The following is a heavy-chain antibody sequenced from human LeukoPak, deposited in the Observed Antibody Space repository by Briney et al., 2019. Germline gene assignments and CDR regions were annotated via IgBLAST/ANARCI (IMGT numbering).Heavy chain of an antibody. J-gene: IGHJ5*02. CDR3: ARERIAVAVRFLSGFDP. V-gene: IGHV1-2*02. D-gene: IGHD6-19*01. Sequence: ASVKVSCKASGYTFTGYYMHWVRQAPGQGLEWMGWINPNSGGTNYAQKFQGRVTMTTDTSTSTAYMELRSLRSDDTAVYYCARERIAVAVRFLSGFDPWGQGTLVTVSS. CDR1: GYTFTGYY. CDR2: INPNSGGT.